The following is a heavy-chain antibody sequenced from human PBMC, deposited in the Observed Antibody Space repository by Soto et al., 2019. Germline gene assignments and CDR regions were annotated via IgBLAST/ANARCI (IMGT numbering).Heavy chain of an antibody. V-gene: IGHV5-51*01. CDR3: ARLVYDFWSGSGSDYYYYMDV. CDR1: GYSFTSYW. D-gene: IGHD3-3*01. Sequence: PGESLKISCKGSGYSFTSYWIGWVRQMPGKGLEWMGIIYPGDSDTRYSPSFQGQVTISADKSISTTYLQWSSLKASDTAMYYCARLVYDFWSGSGSDYYYYMDVWGKGTTVNVSS. J-gene: IGHJ6*03. CDR2: IYPGDSDT.